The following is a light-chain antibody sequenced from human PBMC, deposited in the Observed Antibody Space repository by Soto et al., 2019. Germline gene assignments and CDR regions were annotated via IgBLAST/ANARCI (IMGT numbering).Light chain of an antibody. CDR2: EVT. J-gene: IGLJ2*01. V-gene: IGLV2-14*01. CDR1: SSDVGGHNY. Sequence: QSVLTQPASVSGSPGQSITISCTGSSSDVGGHNYVSWYQQHPGKAPKLMIYEVTKRPSGVSNRFSGSKSGNTASLTISGLQAEDEADYYCATWDSSLGAVVFGGGTK. CDR3: ATWDSSLGAVV.